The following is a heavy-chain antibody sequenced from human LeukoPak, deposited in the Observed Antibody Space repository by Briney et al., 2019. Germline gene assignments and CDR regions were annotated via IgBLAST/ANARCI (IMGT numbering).Heavy chain of an antibody. CDR2: ISAYNGNT. CDR1: GYTFTSYG. D-gene: IGHD4-17*01. Sequence: ASVKVSCKASGYTFTSYGTSWVRQAPGQGLEWMGWISAYNGNTNYAQKLQGRVTMTTDTSTSTAYMELRSLRSDDTAVYYCVTSDYGDYFDYWGQGTLVTVSS. V-gene: IGHV1-18*04. CDR3: VTSDYGDYFDY. J-gene: IGHJ4*02.